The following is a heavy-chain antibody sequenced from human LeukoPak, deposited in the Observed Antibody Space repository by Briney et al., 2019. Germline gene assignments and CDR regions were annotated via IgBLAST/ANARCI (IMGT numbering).Heavy chain of an antibody. D-gene: IGHD1-26*01. Sequence: ASVKVFCKASGYTFTGYYMHWVRQAPGQGLEWMGWINPNSGGTNYAQKFQGRVTMTRDTSISTAYMELSRLRSDDTAVYYCAKDTYSGSYGVDYYFDYWGQGTLVTVSS. CDR3: AKDTYSGSYGVDYYFDY. V-gene: IGHV1-2*02. CDR1: GYTFTGYY. CDR2: INPNSGGT. J-gene: IGHJ4*02.